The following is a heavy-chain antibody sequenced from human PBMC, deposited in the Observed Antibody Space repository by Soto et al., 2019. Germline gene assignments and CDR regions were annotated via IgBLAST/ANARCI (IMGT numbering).Heavy chain of an antibody. CDR2: INHSGST. Sequence: PSETLSLTCAVYGGSFSGYYWSWIRQPPGKGLEWIGEINHSGSTNYNPSLKSRVTISVDTSKNQFSLKLSSVTAADTAVYYFARDRERRPVLYSGYDSPFDYWGQGTLVTVSS. J-gene: IGHJ4*02. V-gene: IGHV4-34*01. CDR1: GGSFSGYY. CDR3: ARDRERRPVLYSGYDSPFDY. D-gene: IGHD5-12*01.